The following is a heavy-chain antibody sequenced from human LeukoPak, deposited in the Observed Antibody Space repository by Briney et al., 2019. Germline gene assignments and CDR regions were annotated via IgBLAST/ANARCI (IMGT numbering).Heavy chain of an antibody. Sequence: GGSLRLSCAASGFTFSSYGMHWVRQAPGKGLEWVAFIRYDGSNKYYADSVKGRFTISRDNSKNTLYLQMNSLRAEDTAVYYCEVQAAIRRGGDYWGQGTLVTVSS. CDR3: EVQAAIRRGGDY. CDR1: GFTFSSYG. V-gene: IGHV3-30*02. J-gene: IGHJ4*02. CDR2: IRYDGSNK. D-gene: IGHD2-2*01.